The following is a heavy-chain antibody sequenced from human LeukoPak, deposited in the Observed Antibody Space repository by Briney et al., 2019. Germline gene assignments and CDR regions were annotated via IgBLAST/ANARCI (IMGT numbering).Heavy chain of an antibody. CDR1: GFAFRSHS. CDR2: ICGGGSHI. J-gene: IGHJ4*02. V-gene: IGHV3-21*01. D-gene: IGHD5-24*01. CDR3: ARDFRTQLDGYSPPYHFDY. Sequence: GGSLRLSCAASGFAFRSHSMSWVRQSPGKGLEWVSSICGGGSHIYYADSMKGRFTISRDNAKNSLFLQMSSLRAEDTAVYYCARDFRTQLDGYSPPYHFDYWGQGALVTVSS.